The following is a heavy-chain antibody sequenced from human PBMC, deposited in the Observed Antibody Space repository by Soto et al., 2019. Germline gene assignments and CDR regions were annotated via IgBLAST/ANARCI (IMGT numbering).Heavy chain of an antibody. CDR2: IYYSGRT. J-gene: IGHJ5*02. CDR1: GGSISGYY. V-gene: IGHV4-59*01. Sequence: QVQLQESGPGLVKPSETLSLTCTVSGGSISGYYWSWIRQPPGKGLEWLGYIYYSGRTNYNPSLKSRVTIAVDTSKNQCSLKLSSVTAADTAVYYCARDPIGYGGWFDPWGQGTLVTVSS. D-gene: IGHD5-12*01. CDR3: ARDPIGYGGWFDP.